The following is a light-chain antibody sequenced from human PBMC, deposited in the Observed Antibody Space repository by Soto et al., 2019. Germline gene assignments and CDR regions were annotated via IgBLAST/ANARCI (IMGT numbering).Light chain of an antibody. J-gene: IGKJ4*01. V-gene: IGKV1-5*01. Sequence: DIQMTQSPSTLSASVGDRVTITCRASQSISSWLAWYQQKPGKAPKLLIYDASSLESGVPSRFNGSGSGTEFTLTISSLQPDDFATYYCQQYNSYSSLTFGGGTKVDIK. CDR1: QSISSW. CDR2: DAS. CDR3: QQYNSYSSLT.